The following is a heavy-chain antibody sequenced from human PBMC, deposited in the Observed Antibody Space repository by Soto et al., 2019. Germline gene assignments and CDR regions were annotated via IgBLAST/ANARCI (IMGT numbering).Heavy chain of an antibody. Sequence: QVQLQESGSRLVRPSQTLSLTCSVSRGSVSSGGYSWSWIRQAPGKGLEWIGFISPSGSPAYNPSLKSRVSISVDTSNNQISLELSSVTAADTAVDYCTRGVLAWGPGTLVTVSS. J-gene: IGHJ5*02. CDR2: ISPSGSP. V-gene: IGHV4-30-2*01. D-gene: IGHD2-8*01. CDR3: TRGVLA. CDR1: RGSVSSGGYS.